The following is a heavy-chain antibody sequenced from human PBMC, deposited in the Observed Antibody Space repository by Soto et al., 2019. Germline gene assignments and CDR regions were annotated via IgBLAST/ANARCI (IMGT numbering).Heavy chain of an antibody. CDR2: IYSSGGT. CDR1: GGSISSGSYY. CDR3: ARRYGYSFDY. V-gene: IGHV4-61*01. D-gene: IGHD1-1*01. J-gene: IGHJ4*02. Sequence: SGTLSLTCSVSGGSISSGSYYWTWIRQPPGKGLEWIGYIYSSGGTSYNPSLKSRVTISVDTSKNQFSLKLSSVTAADTAVYYCARRYGYSFDYWGQGTLVTV.